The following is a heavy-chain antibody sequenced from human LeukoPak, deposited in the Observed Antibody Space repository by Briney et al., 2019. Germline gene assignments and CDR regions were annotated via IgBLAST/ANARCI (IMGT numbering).Heavy chain of an antibody. V-gene: IGHV3-74*01. CDR3: ARDAVDTANAV. D-gene: IGHD5-18*01. J-gene: IGHJ6*02. CDR2: INSGGSIT. CDR1: GFTFTTYW. Sequence: GGSLRLSCAASGFTFTTYWMHWVRQAPGKGLVWVSHINSGGSITSYADSVKGRFTISRDNAKNTLYLQMNSLRAEDTAVYYCARDAVDTANAVWGQGTTVTVSS.